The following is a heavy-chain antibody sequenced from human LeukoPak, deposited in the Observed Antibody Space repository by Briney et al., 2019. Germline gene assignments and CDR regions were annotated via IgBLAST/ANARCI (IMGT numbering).Heavy chain of an antibody. CDR3: ARGPHRRTYDRDNWFDP. CDR2: IIPIFGTA. V-gene: IGHV1-69*06. J-gene: IGHJ5*02. CDR1: GGTFSSYA. Sequence: ASVKVSCKASGGTFSSYAISWVRQAPGQGLEWMGGIIPIFGTANYAQKFQGRVTITADKFTSTAYMELSSLRSEDTAVYYCARGPHRRTYDRDNWFDPWGQGTLVTVSS. D-gene: IGHD3-3*01.